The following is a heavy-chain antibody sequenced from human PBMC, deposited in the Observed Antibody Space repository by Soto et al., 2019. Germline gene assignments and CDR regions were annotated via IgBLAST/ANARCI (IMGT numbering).Heavy chain of an antibody. Sequence: PGGSLRLSCAASGFTFCDYYMNWVRQAPGKGLEWVSSISSSSTIYYADSVKGRFTISRDNAKNSLYLQMNSLRAEDTAVYYCARDRRITIFGDYYYCYDMDVWGQGTTVTVSS. CDR1: GFTFCDYY. V-gene: IGHV3-11*04. CDR3: ARDRRITIFGDYYYCYDMDV. CDR2: ISSSSTI. D-gene: IGHD3-3*01. J-gene: IGHJ6*02.